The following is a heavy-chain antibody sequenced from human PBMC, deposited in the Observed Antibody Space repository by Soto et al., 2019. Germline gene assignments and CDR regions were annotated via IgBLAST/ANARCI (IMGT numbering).Heavy chain of an antibody. V-gene: IGHV5-51*01. CDR3: ARKDKSGYFNWFDP. D-gene: IGHD3-22*01. CDR2: IFPSDSDT. J-gene: IGHJ5*02. CDR1: GYRFTSYW. Sequence: GESLKISCRTSGYRFTSYWIAWVRQMPGKGLEWMGIIFPSDSDTRYSPSFQGQVTISADRSTSTVFLQWASLKASDTAVYFCARKDKSGYFNWFDPWGQGTLVTVSS.